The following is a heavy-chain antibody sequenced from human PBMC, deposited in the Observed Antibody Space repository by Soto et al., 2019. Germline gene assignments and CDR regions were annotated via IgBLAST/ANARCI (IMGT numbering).Heavy chain of an antibody. V-gene: IGHV1-8*01. J-gene: IGHJ3*02. CDR1: GYTFTSYD. Sequence: ASVKVSCKASGYTFTSYDINWVRQATGQGLEWMGWMNPNSGNTAYAQKFQGRVTMTRNTSISTAYMELSSLRSEDTAVYYCAAVRMIAFGAFDIWGQGTMVTVSS. D-gene: IGHD3-22*01. CDR3: AAVRMIAFGAFDI. CDR2: MNPNSGNT.